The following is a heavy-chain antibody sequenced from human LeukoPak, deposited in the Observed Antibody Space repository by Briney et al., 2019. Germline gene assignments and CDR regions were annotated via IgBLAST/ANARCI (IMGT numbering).Heavy chain of an antibody. D-gene: IGHD6-13*01. CDR2: ISAHNGNT. J-gene: IGHJ6*02. CDR3: ATHVAAAGTYYYYGMDV. Sequence: ASVKVSCKASGYTFTSYGISWVRQAPGQGLEWMGWISAHNGNTNYAQKLQGRVTMTTDTSTSTAYMELRSLRSDDTAVYYCATHVAAAGTYYYYGMDVWGQGTTVTVSS. CDR1: GYTFTSYG. V-gene: IGHV1-18*01.